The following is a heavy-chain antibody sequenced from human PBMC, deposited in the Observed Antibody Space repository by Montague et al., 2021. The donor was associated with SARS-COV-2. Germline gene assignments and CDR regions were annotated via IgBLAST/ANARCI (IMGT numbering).Heavy chain of an antibody. CDR2: IYTSGST. CDR3: ARDGDSSGWNGLHWFDP. V-gene: IGHV4-61*02. D-gene: IGHD6-25*01. J-gene: IGHJ5*02. Sequence: TLSLTCTVSIGSISSGSYYWSWIRQPAGKGLEWIGGIYTSGSTNYNPSLKSRVTISVDTSTNQFSLKLSSVTAADTAVYYCARDGDSSGWNGLHWFDPWGQGTLVTVSS. CDR1: IGSISSGSYY.